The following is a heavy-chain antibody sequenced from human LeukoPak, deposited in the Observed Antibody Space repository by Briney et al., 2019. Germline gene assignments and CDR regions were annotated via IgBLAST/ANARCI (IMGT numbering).Heavy chain of an antibody. CDR2: VSYSGNT. Sequence: SETLSLTCSVSGGSISGYYWSWIRQPPAKGLEWIAYVSYSGNTNYTPSLKNRVSISVDPSNNRFSLQLRSVTAADTAFYYCARAGRFTSGRSYFFDNWGQGTLVTVS. CDR1: GGSISGYY. CDR3: ARAGRFTSGRSYFFDN. V-gene: IGHV4-59*13. J-gene: IGHJ4*02. D-gene: IGHD3-3*01.